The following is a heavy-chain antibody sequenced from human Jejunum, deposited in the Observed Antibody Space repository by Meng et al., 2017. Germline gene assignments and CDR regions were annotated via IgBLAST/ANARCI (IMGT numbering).Heavy chain of an antibody. V-gene: IGHV4-39*07. J-gene: IGHJ1*01. CDR2: ILYSGNP. CDR1: WGPHKRSCLL. D-gene: IGHD6-19*01. CDR3: ARGPWDSSGWPEYFQH. Sequence: GCGPGLVNASATPSPPCPCSWGPHKRSCLLWGWDPQPPGKGLGLDGSILYSGNPLHHPSLKSRVTISVDTSKNQFSLKLSSVTAADTAVYYCARGPWDSSGWPEYFQHWGQGTLVTVSS.